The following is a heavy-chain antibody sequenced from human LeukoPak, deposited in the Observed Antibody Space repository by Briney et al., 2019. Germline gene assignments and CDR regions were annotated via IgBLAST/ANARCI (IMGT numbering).Heavy chain of an antibody. D-gene: IGHD4-17*01. CDR3: ARDKVPTAATVTTYAMDV. V-gene: IGHV1-46*01. J-gene: IGHJ6*02. Sequence: ASVKVSCKASGYTFTTYYIHWVRQAPGQGLEWMGIINPSGGGTSYAQKFQGRLTMTRDTSTSTVYMDLSRLRSEDTALYYCARDKVPTAATVTTYAMDVWGQGTTVTVSS. CDR1: GYTFTTYY. CDR2: INPSGGGT.